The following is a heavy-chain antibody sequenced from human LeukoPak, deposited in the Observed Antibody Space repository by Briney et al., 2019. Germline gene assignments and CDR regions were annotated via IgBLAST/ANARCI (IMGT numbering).Heavy chain of an antibody. Sequence: ASVKVSCKASGYTFTSYDINWVRQATGQGLEWMGWMNPNSGNTGYAQKFQGRVTMTRNTSISTAYMELSSLRSEDTAVYYCARGRVRGVIGRYYYYGMDVWGQGTTVTVSS. CDR1: GYTFTSYD. CDR3: ARGRVRGVIGRYYYYGMDV. J-gene: IGHJ6*02. V-gene: IGHV1-8*01. D-gene: IGHD3-10*01. CDR2: MNPNSGNT.